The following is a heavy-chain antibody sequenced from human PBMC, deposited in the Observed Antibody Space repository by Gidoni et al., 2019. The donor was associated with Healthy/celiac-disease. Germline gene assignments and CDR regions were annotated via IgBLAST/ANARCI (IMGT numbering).Heavy chain of an antibody. CDR1: GGSISSGGYS. CDR2: IYHSGST. D-gene: IGHD6-13*01. Sequence: QLQLQESGSGLVKPSQTLSLTCAVPGGSISSGGYSWSWIRQPPGKGLEWIGYIYHSGSTYYNPSLKSRVTISVDRSKNQFSLKLSSVTAADTAVYYCARFTAADPYYYGMDVWGQGTTVTVSS. CDR3: ARFTAADPYYYGMDV. J-gene: IGHJ6*02. V-gene: IGHV4-30-2*01.